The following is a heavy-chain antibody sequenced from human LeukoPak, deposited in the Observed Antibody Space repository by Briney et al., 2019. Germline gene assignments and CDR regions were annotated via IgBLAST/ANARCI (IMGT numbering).Heavy chain of an antibody. CDR1: GFTFSSYW. CDR2: IKTDGSST. J-gene: IGHJ4*02. V-gene: IGHV3-74*01. Sequence: GGSLRLSCAASGFTFSSYWMYWVRQAPGKGLVWVSRIKTDGSSTSYADSVKGRFTISRDNAKNTLYLQMNSLRAEDTAVYYCTALYGGSLDYWGQGTLVTVSS. D-gene: IGHD5-12*01. CDR3: TALYGGSLDY.